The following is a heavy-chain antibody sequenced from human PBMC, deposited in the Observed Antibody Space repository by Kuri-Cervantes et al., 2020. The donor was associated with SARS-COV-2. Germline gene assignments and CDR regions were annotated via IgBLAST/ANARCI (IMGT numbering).Heavy chain of an antibody. V-gene: IGHV3-23*01. CDR2: ISATSGGK. Sequence: GGSLRLSCAASGFTFGSYAMTWVRQAPGKGLEWVPGISATSGGKYYADSVKGRFTTFRDNSNNRLYLQMSSLRAEDTAVYYCARGRDIYARSWFEYWGQGVLVTVSS. D-gene: IGHD2-2*01. J-gene: IGHJ5*01. CDR3: ARGRDIYARSWFEY. CDR1: GFTFGSYA.